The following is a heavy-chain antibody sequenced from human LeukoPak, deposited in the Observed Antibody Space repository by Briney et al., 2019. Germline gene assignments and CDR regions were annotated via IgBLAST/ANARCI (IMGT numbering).Heavy chain of an antibody. V-gene: IGHV4-39*02. CDR1: GASISSSSHY. J-gene: IGHJ4*02. CDR3: ARGGQEGYNYPYFDY. D-gene: IGHD5-24*01. CDR2: IHYTGST. Sequence: SETLSLTCSVSGASISSSSHYWGWIRQPPGKGLEWNGSIHYTGSTYYNPSLKSRVTISVDTSKNHFSLKLTSVTAADTAVYYCARGGQEGYNYPYFDYWDQGTLVTVSS.